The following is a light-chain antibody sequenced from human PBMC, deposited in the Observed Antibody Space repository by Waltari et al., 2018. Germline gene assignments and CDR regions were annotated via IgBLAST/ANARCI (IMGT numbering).Light chain of an antibody. CDR1: QSVLYSSNNKNY. V-gene: IGKV4-1*01. J-gene: IGKJ2*01. Sequence: DIVMTQSPDSLAVSLGERATINCKSSQSVLYSSNNKNYLAWYQQKPGQPPKLLIYWASNRGSGGPDRFSGSGSGTDFTLPISSLQAEDVAIYYCQQYYSTPPYTFGQGTKLEIK. CDR3: QQYYSTPPYT. CDR2: WAS.